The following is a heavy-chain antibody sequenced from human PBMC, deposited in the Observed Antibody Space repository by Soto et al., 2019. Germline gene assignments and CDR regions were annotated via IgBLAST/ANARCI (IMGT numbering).Heavy chain of an antibody. Sequence: SETLSLTCTVSGGSISSSSYYWGWIRQPPGKGLEWIGSIYYSGSTYYNPSLKSRVTISVDTSKNQFSLKLSSVTAADTAVYYCARTPRIAAAGLDYWGQGTLVTVSS. CDR1: GGSISSSSYY. V-gene: IGHV4-39*01. J-gene: IGHJ4*02. CDR3: ARTPRIAAAGLDY. D-gene: IGHD6-13*01. CDR2: IYYSGST.